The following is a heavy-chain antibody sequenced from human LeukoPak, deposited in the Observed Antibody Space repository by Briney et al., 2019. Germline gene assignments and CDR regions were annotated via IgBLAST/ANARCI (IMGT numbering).Heavy chain of an antibody. CDR3: ARDQGLTAPPPYGLDV. V-gene: IGHV1-69*04. CDR2: IIPVLNIT. D-gene: IGHD5-18*01. Sequence: SVKVSCKTSGGTFSSSAITWVRQAPGQGLKWMGRIIPVLNITTYAQKFQGSVTITADTSTSTVYMELSSLRSEETAVYYCARDQGLTAPPPYGLDVWGQGTTVIVSS. CDR1: GGTFSSSA. J-gene: IGHJ6*02.